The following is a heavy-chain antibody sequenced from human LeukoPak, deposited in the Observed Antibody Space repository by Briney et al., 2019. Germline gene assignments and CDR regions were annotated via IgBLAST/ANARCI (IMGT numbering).Heavy chain of an antibody. Sequence: PGGSLRLSCAASGFPFSNYGMHWVRQAPGKGLEWVAVISADGIDKYYADSVKGRFTISRDNSKNTLYLQMSSLRAEDTAVYYCAKDNGREGDYWGQGILVTVSS. V-gene: IGHV3-30*18. CDR3: AKDNGREGDY. CDR1: GFPFSNYG. CDR2: ISADGIDK. D-gene: IGHD2-8*01. J-gene: IGHJ4*02.